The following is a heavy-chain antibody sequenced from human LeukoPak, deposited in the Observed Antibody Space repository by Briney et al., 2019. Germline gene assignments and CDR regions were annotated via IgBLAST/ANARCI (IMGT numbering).Heavy chain of an antibody. CDR1: GFTFSSYD. J-gene: IGHJ6*02. CDR2: IGTAGDT. V-gene: IGHV3-13*01. Sequence: GGSLRLSCAASGFTFSSYDMHWVRQATGKGLEWVSAIGTAGDTYYPGSVKGRFTISRENAENSLYLQMNSLRAGDTAVYYCAREGYDILTGDYYYGMDVWGQGTTVTVSS. CDR3: AREGYDILTGDYYYGMDV. D-gene: IGHD3-9*01.